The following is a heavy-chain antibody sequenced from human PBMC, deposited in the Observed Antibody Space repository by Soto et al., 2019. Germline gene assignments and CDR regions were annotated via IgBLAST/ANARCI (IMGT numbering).Heavy chain of an antibody. V-gene: IGHV4-39*07. CDR2: IYHTGNA. CDR1: GDSISNSRFY. J-gene: IGHJ4*02. D-gene: IGHD3-22*01. CDR3: ATGVYDSSGYYLGY. Sequence: PSETLSLTCSVSGDSISNSRFYWAWIRQPPGEGLEWIGSIYHTGNAYYNPSLKSRVTISVDTSKNQFSLKLNSVTAADTAVYYCATGVYDSSGYYLGYWGQGTLVTV.